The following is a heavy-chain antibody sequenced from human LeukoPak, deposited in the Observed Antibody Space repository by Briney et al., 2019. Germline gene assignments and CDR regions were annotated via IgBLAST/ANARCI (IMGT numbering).Heavy chain of an antibody. Sequence: PGGSLRLSCAASGFTFSSYSMNWVRQAPGKGLEWVSSISSSSSYIYYADSVKGRFTISRGNAKNSLYLQMNSLRAEDTAVYYCARAGSLDIVVVPAAAYYYYGMDVWGQGTTVTVSS. CDR1: GFTFSSYS. V-gene: IGHV3-21*01. J-gene: IGHJ6*02. CDR2: ISSSSSYI. D-gene: IGHD2-2*03. CDR3: ARAGSLDIVVVPAAAYYYYGMDV.